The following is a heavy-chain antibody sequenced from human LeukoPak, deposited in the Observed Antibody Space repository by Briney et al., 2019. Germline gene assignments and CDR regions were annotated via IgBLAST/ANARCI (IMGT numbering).Heavy chain of an antibody. V-gene: IGHV3-15*01. CDR2: IKSKTDGGTT. CDR3: TTATGTHGRFMDV. D-gene: IGHD1-1*01. J-gene: IGHJ6*03. Sequence: GGSLRLSCAASGFTFSNAWMSWVRQAPGKGLEWVGRIKSKTDGGTTDYAAPVKGRFTISRDDSKNTLYLQMNSLKTEDTAVYYCTTATGTHGRFMDVWGKGTTVTVSS. CDR1: GFTFSNAW.